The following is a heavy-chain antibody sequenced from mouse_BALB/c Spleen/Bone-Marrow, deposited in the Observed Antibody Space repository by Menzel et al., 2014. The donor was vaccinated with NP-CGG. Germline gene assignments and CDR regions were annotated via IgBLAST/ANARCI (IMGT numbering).Heavy chain of an antibody. CDR2: ISNLANRI. CDR1: GFTLSDYG. D-gene: IGHD2-14*01. CDR3: ARAYYRGLYAMDY. V-gene: IGHV5-15*02. J-gene: IGHJ4*01. Sequence: EVMLVESGGGLVQPGGSRKLSCAASGFTLSDYGMAWVRQAPGKGPEWVAFISNLANRIYFADTVTGRFTISRENAKNILYLEMSSLRSEDTAMYYCARAYYRGLYAMDYWGQGTSVTVSS.